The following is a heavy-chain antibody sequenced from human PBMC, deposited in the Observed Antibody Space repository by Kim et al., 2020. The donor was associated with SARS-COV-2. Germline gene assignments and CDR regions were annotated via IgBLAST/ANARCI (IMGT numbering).Heavy chain of an antibody. CDR2: VSDSGGST. Sequence: GGSLRLSCAASGFTFSAYDMNWVRQAPGKGMEWVSYVSDSGGSTYYTDSVKGRFTISRDTSENTVYLQMNSLRAEDTAIYYCTSGAKGRAYHSTGFDYWGQGALVTVSS. CDR3: TSGAKGRAYHSTGFDY. CDR1: GFTFSAYD. D-gene: IGHD3-22*01. V-gene: IGHV3-23*01. J-gene: IGHJ4*02.